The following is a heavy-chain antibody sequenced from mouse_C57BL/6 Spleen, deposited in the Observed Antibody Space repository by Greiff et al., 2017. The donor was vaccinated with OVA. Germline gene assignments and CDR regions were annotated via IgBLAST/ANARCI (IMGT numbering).Heavy chain of an antibody. J-gene: IGHJ2*01. Sequence: QVQLKQPGAELVRPGTSVKLSCKASGYTFTSYWMHWVKQRPGQGLEWIGVIDPSDSYTNYNQKFKGKATLTVDTSSSTAYMQLSSLTSEDSAVYYCASGNITTDSWGQGTTLTVSS. CDR2: IDPSDSYT. CDR1: GYTFTSYW. V-gene: IGHV1-59*01. CDR3: ASGNITTDS. D-gene: IGHD1-2*01.